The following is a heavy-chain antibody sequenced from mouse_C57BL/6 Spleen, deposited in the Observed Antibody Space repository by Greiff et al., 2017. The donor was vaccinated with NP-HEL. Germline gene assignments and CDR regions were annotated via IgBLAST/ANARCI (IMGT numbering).Heavy chain of an antibody. D-gene: IGHD1-1*01. V-gene: IGHV1-85*01. CDR1: GYTFTSYD. J-gene: IGHJ2*01. Sequence: QVQLKESGPELVKPGASVKLSCKASGYTFTSYDINWVKQRPGQGLEWIGWIYPRDGSTTYNEKFKGKATLTVDTSSSTAYMELHSLTSEDSAVYFCARGATVVPYYFDYWGQGTTLTVSS. CDR2: IYPRDGST. CDR3: ARGATVVPYYFDY.